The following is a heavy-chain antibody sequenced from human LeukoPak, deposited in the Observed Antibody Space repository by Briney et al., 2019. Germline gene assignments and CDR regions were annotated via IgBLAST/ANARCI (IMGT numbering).Heavy chain of an antibody. CDR2: ISGSGGST. CDR1: GFTFSSYA. D-gene: IGHD2-21*02. V-gene: IGHV3-23*01. J-gene: IGHJ5*02. Sequence: GGSLRLSCAASGFTFSSYAMSWVRQAPGKGLEWVSAISGSGGSTYYADSVKGRFTISRDNSKNTLYLQMNSLRAEDTALYYCAKSGGCDSPGAWFDPWGQGTLVTVSS. CDR3: AKSGGCDSPGAWFDP.